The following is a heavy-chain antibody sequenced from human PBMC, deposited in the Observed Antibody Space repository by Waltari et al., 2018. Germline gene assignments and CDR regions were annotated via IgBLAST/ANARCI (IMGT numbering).Heavy chain of an antibody. D-gene: IGHD2-8*01. V-gene: IGHV4-4*02. CDR3: ARYCTNGVCSGWKNYWYFDL. CDR2: IYHSGST. Sequence: QVQLQESGPGLVKPSGTLSITCAVSGGSISSSNWWSWVRQPPGQGLEWIGEIYHSGSTNYNPSLKSRVTISVDKSKNQFSLKLSSFTAADTAVYYCARYCTNGVCSGWKNYWYFDLWGRGTLVTVSS. CDR1: GGSISSSNW. J-gene: IGHJ2*01.